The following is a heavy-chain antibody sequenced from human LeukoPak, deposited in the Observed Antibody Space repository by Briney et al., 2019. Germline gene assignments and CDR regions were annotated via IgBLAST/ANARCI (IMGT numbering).Heavy chain of an antibody. CDR3: ARVGYYYGSGSYPDY. Sequence: PGGSLRLSCAASGFTFSSCWMSWVRQAPGKGLEWVASIKQDGSEKYYVDSVKGRFTISRDNAKNSLYLQMNSLRAEDTAVYYCARVGYYYGSGSYPDYWGQGTLVTVSS. D-gene: IGHD3-10*01. J-gene: IGHJ4*02. CDR1: GFTFSSCW. V-gene: IGHV3-7*01. CDR2: IKQDGSEK.